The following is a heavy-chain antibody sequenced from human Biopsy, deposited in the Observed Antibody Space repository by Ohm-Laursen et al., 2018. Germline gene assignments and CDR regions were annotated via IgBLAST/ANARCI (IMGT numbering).Heavy chain of an antibody. D-gene: IGHD1-14*01. CDR2: IYYSGSI. CDR3: ARARYIKFGLDV. J-gene: IGHJ6*02. CDR1: NDSISNYF. Sequence: SDTLCLTCTVSNDSISNYFWTWIRQPPGKGLEWIGYIYYSGSINYNPSLKSRVIISVDTSKKQFSLKVNSVTAADTAVYYCARARYIKFGLDVWGQGTTVSVSS. V-gene: IGHV4-59*07.